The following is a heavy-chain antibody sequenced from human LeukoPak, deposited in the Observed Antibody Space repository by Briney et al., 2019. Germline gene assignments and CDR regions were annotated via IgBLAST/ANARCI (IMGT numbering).Heavy chain of an antibody. CDR2: INPNSGGT. CDR1: GYTFTGYY. D-gene: IGHD6-13*01. V-gene: IGHV1-2*02. J-gene: IGHJ6*03. CDR3: ARDVFGQQLDYYCYYMDV. Sequence: ASVKVSCKASGYTFTGYYMHWVRQAPGQGLEWMGWINPNSGGTNYAQKFQGRVTMTRDTSISTAYMELSRLRSDDTAVYYCARDVFGQQLDYYCYYMDVWGKGTTVTVSS.